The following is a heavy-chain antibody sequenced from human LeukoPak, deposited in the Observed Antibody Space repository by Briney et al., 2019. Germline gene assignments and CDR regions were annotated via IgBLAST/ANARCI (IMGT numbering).Heavy chain of an antibody. V-gene: IGHV4-34*01. CDR1: GGSFSGYY. Sequence: SETLSLTCAVYGGSFSGYYWSWIRQPPGKGLEWIGEINHSGSTNYNPSLKSRVTISVDTSKNQFSLKLSSVTAADTAVYYCARGQWLVHDYWGQGTLVTVSS. CDR2: INHSGST. D-gene: IGHD6-19*01. J-gene: IGHJ4*02. CDR3: ARGQWLVHDY.